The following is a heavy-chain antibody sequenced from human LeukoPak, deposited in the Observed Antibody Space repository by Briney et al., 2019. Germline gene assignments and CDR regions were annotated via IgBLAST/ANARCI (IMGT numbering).Heavy chain of an antibody. CDR2: ISSSSSYI. D-gene: IGHD3-22*01. J-gene: IGHJ4*02. V-gene: IGHV3-21*01. CDR1: GFTFSSYS. CDR3: ATHFYYYDSSGYYYPPPFDY. Sequence: PGGSLRLSCAASGFTFSSYSMNWVRQAPGKGLEWVSSISSSSSYIYYADSVKGRFTISRDNAKNSLYLQMNSLRAEDTAVYYCATHFYYYDSSGYYYPPPFDYWGQGTLVTVSS.